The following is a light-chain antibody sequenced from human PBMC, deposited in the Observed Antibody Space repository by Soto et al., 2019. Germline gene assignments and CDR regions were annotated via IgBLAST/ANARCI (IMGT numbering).Light chain of an antibody. CDR1: QSVSNTY. CDR3: QQYGTSPLT. V-gene: IGKV3-20*01. CDR2: GAS. Sequence: EIVLTQSPGTLSLSPGERATLSCRASQSVSNTYLAWYQHKPGQAPRLLIYGASDRATGIPDRFSGSGSVTDFTLIISSLEPEDFALYYCQQYGTSPLTFGQGTKLEIK. J-gene: IGKJ2*01.